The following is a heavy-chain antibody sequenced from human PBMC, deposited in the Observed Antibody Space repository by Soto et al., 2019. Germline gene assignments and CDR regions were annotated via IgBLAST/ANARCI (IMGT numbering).Heavy chain of an antibody. CDR3: ARGEMRSGGYARGRRSIFDY. D-gene: IGHD1-26*01. CDR1: GGTFSSYA. CDR2: IIPIFGTA. V-gene: IGHV1-69*13. Sequence: ASVKVSCKASGGTFSSYAISWVRQAPGQGLEWMGGIIPIFGTANYAQKFQGRVTITADESTSTAYMELSSLRSEDTAVYYCARGEMRSGGYARGRRSIFDYWGQGTLVTVSS. J-gene: IGHJ4*02.